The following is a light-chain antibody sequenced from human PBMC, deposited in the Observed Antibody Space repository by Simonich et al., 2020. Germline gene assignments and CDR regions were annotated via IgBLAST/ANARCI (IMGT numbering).Light chain of an antibody. CDR2: GAS. J-gene: IGKJ2*01. Sequence: DIVMTQSPDSLAVSLGERATINCKSSQSVLYSSNNKNYLAWYQQKPGQHPKLLIYGASTRESGVPDRFSGSGSGTDFTLTISSLQAEDVAVYYCQQYYSTPPYTFGQGTKLEIK. V-gene: IGKV4-1*01. CDR3: QQYYSTPPYT. CDR1: QSVLYSSNNKNY.